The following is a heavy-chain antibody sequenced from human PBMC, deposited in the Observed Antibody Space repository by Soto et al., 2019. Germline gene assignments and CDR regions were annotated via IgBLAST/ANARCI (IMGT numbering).Heavy chain of an antibody. CDR3: ARAQMATVRYYYYGMDV. V-gene: IGHV5-51*01. CDR1: GYSFTKYW. J-gene: IGHJ6*02. Sequence: GESLKISCKVSGYSFTKYWIGWVRQMPGKGLEWMAIIYPDESDTRYSPSFQGQVTISADKSISTAYLQWSSLKASDTAMYYCARAQMATVRYYYYGMDVWGQGTTVTVSS. D-gene: IGHD5-12*01. CDR2: IYPDESDT.